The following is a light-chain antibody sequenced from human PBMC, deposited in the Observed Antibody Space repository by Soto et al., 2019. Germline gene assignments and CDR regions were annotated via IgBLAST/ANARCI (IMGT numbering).Light chain of an antibody. Sequence: QSVLTQPASVSGSPGQSITISCTGTSSDIGAYNFVSWYQQHPAKAPKLMLYDVNIRPSGVSNRFSGSKSGNTASLTISGLKAEDEADYYCTSWTTSTTMIFGGGTKVTVL. J-gene: IGLJ2*01. V-gene: IGLV2-14*03. CDR1: SSDIGAYNF. CDR3: TSWTTSTTMI. CDR2: DVN.